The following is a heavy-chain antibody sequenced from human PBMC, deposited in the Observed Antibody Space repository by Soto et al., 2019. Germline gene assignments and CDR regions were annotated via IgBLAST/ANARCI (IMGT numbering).Heavy chain of an antibody. CDR3: AKSSLVAARAPFDY. D-gene: IGHD2-15*01. J-gene: IGHJ4*02. CDR2: IRGGGGGT. Sequence: GGSLRLSCAASGFTFNSCALSWVRQAPGRGLEWVAGIRGGGGGTYYADSVKGRFTISRDNSKNMLYLQMNSLRAEDTALYYCAKSSLVAARAPFDYWGQGTQVTVSS. V-gene: IGHV3-23*01. CDR1: GFTFNSCA.